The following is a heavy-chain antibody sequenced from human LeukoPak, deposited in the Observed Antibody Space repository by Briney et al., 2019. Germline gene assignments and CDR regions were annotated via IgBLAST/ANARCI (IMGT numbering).Heavy chain of an antibody. D-gene: IGHD6-19*01. CDR3: ARPHSSGWYPFDY. CDR2: IYYSGST. V-gene: IGHV4-39*01. CDR1: GGSISSSRYY. Sequence: SETLSLTCTVSGGSISSSRYYWGWIRQPPGKGLEWIGSIYYSGSTYYNPSLKSRVTISVDTSKNQFSLKLSSVTAADTAVYYCARPHSSGWYPFDYWGQGTLVTVSS. J-gene: IGHJ4*02.